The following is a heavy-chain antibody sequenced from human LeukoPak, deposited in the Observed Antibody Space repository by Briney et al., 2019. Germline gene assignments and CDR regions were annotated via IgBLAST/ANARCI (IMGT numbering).Heavy chain of an antibody. CDR2: ISWNSGSI. D-gene: IGHD1-26*01. J-gene: IGHJ1*01. Sequence: GGSLRLSCAASGFTFSSYGMHWVRQAPGKGLEWVSCISWNSGSIGYADSVKGRFTISRDNAKNSLYLQMNSLRAEDTALYYCAKDFSHGIVGATTFQHWGQGTLVTVSS. V-gene: IGHV3-9*01. CDR3: AKDFSHGIVGATTFQH. CDR1: GFTFSSYG.